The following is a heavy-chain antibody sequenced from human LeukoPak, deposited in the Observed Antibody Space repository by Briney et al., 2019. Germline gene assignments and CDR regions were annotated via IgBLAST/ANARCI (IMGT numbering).Heavy chain of an antibody. CDR3: ARDDDYGGNSFDF. D-gene: IGHD4-23*01. CDR1: GDGVSSNSAA. CDR2: TYYRSKWYN. J-gene: IGHJ4*02. Sequence: SQTLSLTCAISGDGVSSNSAAWNWIRQSPSRGLEWLGRTYYRSKWYNDYAVSVKSRITINPDTFKNQFSLQLNSVTHEDTAVYYCARDDDYGGNSFDFWGQGTLVTVSS. V-gene: IGHV6-1*01.